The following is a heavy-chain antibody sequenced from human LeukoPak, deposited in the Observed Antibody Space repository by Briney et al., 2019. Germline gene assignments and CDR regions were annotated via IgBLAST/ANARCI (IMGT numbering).Heavy chain of an antibody. CDR1: GFTFSSYG. D-gene: IGHD2-15*01. CDR3: ANSRYCSGGSCYWYD. Sequence: GGSLRLSCAASGFTFSSYGMSWVRQAPGKGLEWVSAISGSGGSTYYADSVKGRFTISRDNSKNTLNLQMNSLRAEDTAVYYCANSRYCSGGSCYWYDWGQGTLVTVSS. J-gene: IGHJ4*02. CDR2: ISGSGGST. V-gene: IGHV3-23*01.